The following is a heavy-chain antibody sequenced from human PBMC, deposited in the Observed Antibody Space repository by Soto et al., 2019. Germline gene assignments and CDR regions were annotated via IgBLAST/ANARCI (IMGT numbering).Heavy chain of an antibody. CDR1: GFTFSRYG. CDR2: ISSSTSYV. D-gene: IGHD3-10*01. V-gene: IGHV3-21*06. CDR3: ARDPSEGRVGNWFES. Sequence: EVQLVESGGGLVKPGGSLRLSCAASGFTFSRYGMNWLRQAPGKGLEWVASISSSTSYVYYADSVKGRFSTSRDNAKNNLSLEMYALRTEDTAVYYCARDPSEGRVGNWFESWGQGTLVTVSS. J-gene: IGHJ5*01.